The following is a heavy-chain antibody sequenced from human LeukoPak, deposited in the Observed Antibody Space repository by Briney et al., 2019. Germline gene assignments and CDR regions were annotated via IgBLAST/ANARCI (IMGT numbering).Heavy chain of an antibody. D-gene: IGHD2-15*01. J-gene: IGHJ4*02. CDR2: ISGSGDST. V-gene: IGHV3-23*01. CDR3: ANNRVAYYFDY. CDR1: GFTFSSYA. Sequence: GGSLRLSCAASGFTFSSYAMSWVRQAPGKGLEWVSAISGSGDSTYYADSVKGRFTISRDNSKNTLYLQMNSLRAEDTAVYYCANNRVAYYFDYWGQGTLVTVSS.